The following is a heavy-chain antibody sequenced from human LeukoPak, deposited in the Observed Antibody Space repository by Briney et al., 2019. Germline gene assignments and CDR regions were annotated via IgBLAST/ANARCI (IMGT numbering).Heavy chain of an antibody. CDR3: ARVDRDGYNFDY. Sequence: GASVKVSCKASGGTFSSYAISWVRQAPGQGLEWMGRIIPILGIANYAQKFQGRVTITADKSTSTAYMELSSLRSEDTAVYYCARVDRDGYNFDYWGQGTLVTVSS. CDR1: GGTFSSYA. V-gene: IGHV1-69*04. D-gene: IGHD5-24*01. J-gene: IGHJ4*02. CDR2: IIPILGIA.